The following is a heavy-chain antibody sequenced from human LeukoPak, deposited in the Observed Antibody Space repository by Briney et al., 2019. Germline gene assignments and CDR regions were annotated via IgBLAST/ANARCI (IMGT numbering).Heavy chain of an antibody. CDR1: GFTVNSNG. D-gene: IGHD6-19*01. Sequence: GGSLRLSCAVSGFTVNSNGMRWVRQAPGKGLEYVSAISTSGGSTFYANSVKGRFTISRDNSKNTLYLQMVGLRAEDMAVYYCARDGVEWLVGYSFHHGPQETLVTVPS. J-gene: IGHJ5*02. CDR2: ISTSGGST. CDR3: ARDGVEWLVGYSFHH. V-gene: IGHV3-64*01.